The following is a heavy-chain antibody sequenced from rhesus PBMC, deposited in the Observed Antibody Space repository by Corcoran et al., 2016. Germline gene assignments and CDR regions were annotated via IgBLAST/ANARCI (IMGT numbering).Heavy chain of an antibody. Sequence: QLQLQESGPGLVKPSETLSLTCAVSGGSISGGYGWSCIRQPPGKGLEWIGHIFGSIGSTYYNPSLNSRVTMSTDTSKNKFSLKRSSVTAADTAVYYCARESSSGHYFDYWGQGVLVTVSS. CDR3: ARESSSGHYFDY. CDR2: IFGSIGST. CDR1: GGSISGGYG. V-gene: IGHV4-127*01. J-gene: IGHJ4*01. D-gene: IGHD6-31*01.